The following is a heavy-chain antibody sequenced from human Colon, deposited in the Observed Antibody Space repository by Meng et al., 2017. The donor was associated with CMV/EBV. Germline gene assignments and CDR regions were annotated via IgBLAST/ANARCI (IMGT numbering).Heavy chain of an antibody. CDR2: IHYSGST. CDR1: GGSISSSSYY. CDR3: ARGPRLVSTTYYFDY. J-gene: IGHJ4*02. D-gene: IGHD5/OR15-5a*01. V-gene: IGHV4-39*07. Sequence: SETLSLTCTVSGGSISSSSYYWGWIRQPPGKGLEWIGSIHYSGSTYYNPSLKSRVTISVYTSKNQFSLKVSSVTAADTAVFYCARGPRLVSTTYYFDYWGQGTLVTVSS.